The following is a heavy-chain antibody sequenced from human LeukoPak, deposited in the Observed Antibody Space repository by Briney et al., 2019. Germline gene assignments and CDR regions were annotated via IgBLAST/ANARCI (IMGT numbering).Heavy chain of an antibody. V-gene: IGHV3-21*01. D-gene: IGHD3-22*01. J-gene: IGHJ3*02. CDR1: GFTFSSYS. CDR2: ISSSSSYI. Sequence: GGSLRLSCGASGFTFSSYSMNWVRQAPGKGLEWVSSISSSSSYIYYADSVKGRFTISRDNAKNSLYLQMNSLRAEDTAVYYCARIHSSGADAFDIWGQGTMVTVSS. CDR3: ARIHSSGADAFDI.